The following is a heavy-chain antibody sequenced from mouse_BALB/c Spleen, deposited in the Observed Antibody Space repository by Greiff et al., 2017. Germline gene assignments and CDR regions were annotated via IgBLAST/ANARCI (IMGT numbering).Heavy chain of an antibody. CDR2: IYPGGGYT. CDR1: GYTFTNYW. CDR3: YYRYDDWYFDV. V-gene: IGHV1-63*02. Sequence: VQVVESGAELVRPGTSVKMSCKAAGYTFTNYWIGWVKQRPGHGLEWIGDIYPGGGYTNYNEKFKGKATLTADTSSSTAYMQLSSLTSEDSAIYYCYYRYDDWYFDVWGAGTTVTVSS. D-gene: IGHD2-14*01. J-gene: IGHJ1*01.